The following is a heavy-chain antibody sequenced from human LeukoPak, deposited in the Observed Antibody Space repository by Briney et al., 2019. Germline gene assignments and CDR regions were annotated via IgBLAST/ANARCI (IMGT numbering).Heavy chain of an antibody. D-gene: IGHD5-18*01. CDR3: ARLGKDTSMAPSDY. CDR1: GFTSSDFY. V-gene: IGHV3-11*01. Sequence: PGGSLRLSCAASGFTSSDFYMSWIRQAPGKGLEWVSYISSSGSAMYYADSMKGRFTVSRDNARNSLYLQMNSLRAEDTAMYYCARLGKDTSMAPSDYWGQGTLVTVSS. CDR2: ISSSGSAM. J-gene: IGHJ4*02.